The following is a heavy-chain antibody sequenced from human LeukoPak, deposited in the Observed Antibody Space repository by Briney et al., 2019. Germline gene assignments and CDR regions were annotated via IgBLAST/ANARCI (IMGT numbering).Heavy chain of an antibody. V-gene: IGHV3-11*01. CDR1: GFTYSDYY. CDR3: ARAGLSGYGMDV. Sequence: GGSLRLSCAASGFTYSDYYMSLIRQAAGKGLEWVSYISSSGSTIYYADSVKGRFTISRDNAKNSLYLQMNSLRAEDTAVYYCARAGLSGYGMDVWGQGTTVTVSS. J-gene: IGHJ6*02. CDR2: ISSSGSTI. D-gene: IGHD3-3*01.